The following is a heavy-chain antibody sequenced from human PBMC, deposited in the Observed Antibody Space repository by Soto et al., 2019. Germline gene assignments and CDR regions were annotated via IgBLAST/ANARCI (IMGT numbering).Heavy chain of an antibody. CDR1: GFTFSNAW. Sequence: EVQLVESGGGLVKPGGSLRLSCAASGFTFSNAWMTWVRQAPGKGLEWVGRIRSKTDGGTTDYAAPVKGRFTISRDDSKNTLYLHMNSRKSEDTAVYYCTTAGFYDYIWGTYRQDYWGQGTLVTVSS. D-gene: IGHD3-16*02. CDR2: IRSKTDGGTT. V-gene: IGHV3-15*01. CDR3: TTAGFYDYIWGTYRQDY. J-gene: IGHJ4*02.